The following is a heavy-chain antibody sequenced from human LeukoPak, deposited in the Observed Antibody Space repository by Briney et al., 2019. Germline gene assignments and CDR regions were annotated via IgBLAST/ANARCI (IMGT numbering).Heavy chain of an antibody. D-gene: IGHD6-19*01. CDR2: ISYDGSNK. CDR3: AKWPLDGHSSGWYYLDY. J-gene: IGHJ4*02. Sequence: QSGRSLRLSCAASGFTFSSYGMHWVRQAPGKGLEWVAVISYDGSNKYYADSVKGRFTISRDNSKNTLYLQMNSLRAEDTAVYYSAKWPLDGHSSGWYYLDYWAREPWSPSPQ. V-gene: IGHV3-30*18. CDR1: GFTFSSYG.